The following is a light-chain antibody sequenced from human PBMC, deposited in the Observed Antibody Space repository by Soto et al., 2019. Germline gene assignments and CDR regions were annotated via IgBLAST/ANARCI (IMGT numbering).Light chain of an antibody. CDR2: AAS. V-gene: IGKV3-15*01. Sequence: EIVMPQSPATLSVSPGDTATLSCRASQSVNSNLAWYQQKPGQAPRLLIYAASTRATGIPARFSGSGSGTEFTLTISSLQSEDFAIYYCQQYNNRPPETFGQGTKLE. J-gene: IGKJ2*01. CDR3: QQYNNRPPET. CDR1: QSVNSN.